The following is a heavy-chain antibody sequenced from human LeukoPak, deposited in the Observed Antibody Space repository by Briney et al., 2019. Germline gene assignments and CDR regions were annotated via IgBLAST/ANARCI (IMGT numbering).Heavy chain of an antibody. D-gene: IGHD3-16*01. CDR3: VRQMIRFWFDP. CDR2: INPDGSQK. V-gene: IGHV3-7*01. Sequence: GGSLRLSCVASGFTFSLYWMTWVRQFPGRGLEWVADINPDGSQKYSVDSVKGRFTISRDNARNAVFLQMNSLRDDDTAVYYCVRQMIRFWFDPWGQGSRVTVSS. CDR1: GFTFSLYW. J-gene: IGHJ5*02.